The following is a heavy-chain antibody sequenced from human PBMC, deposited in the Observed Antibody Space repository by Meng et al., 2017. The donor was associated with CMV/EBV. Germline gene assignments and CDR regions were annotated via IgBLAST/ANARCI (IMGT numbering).Heavy chain of an antibody. D-gene: IGHD2-21*01. CDR3: ARGNIVGDY. CDR1: VFTVRSNY. J-gene: IGHJ4*02. CDR2: IYSGGST. V-gene: IGHV3-66*01. Sequence: VRLWEAGGGCVHPGGSLRLSCAASVFTVRSNYMSWVRQAPGKGLEWVSVIYSGGSTYYADSVKGRFTISRDNSKNTLYLQMNSLRAEDTAVYYCARGNIVGDYWGQGTLVTVSS.